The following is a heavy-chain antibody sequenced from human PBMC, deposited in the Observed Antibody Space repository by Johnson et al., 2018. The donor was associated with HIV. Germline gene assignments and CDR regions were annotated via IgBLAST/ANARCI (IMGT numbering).Heavy chain of an antibody. Sequence: VQLVESGGGLVKPGGSLRLSCAASGFSFSDYYMSWVRQAPGKGLEWVANIKQDGSEKYYVASVKGRFTISRDNAKNSLYLQMNSLRAEDTAVYYCARDGYSSGWYGNDAFDIWGQGTMVTVSS. J-gene: IGHJ3*02. V-gene: IGHV3-7*01. CDR1: GFSFSDYY. CDR2: IKQDGSEK. D-gene: IGHD6-19*01. CDR3: ARDGYSSGWYGNDAFDI.